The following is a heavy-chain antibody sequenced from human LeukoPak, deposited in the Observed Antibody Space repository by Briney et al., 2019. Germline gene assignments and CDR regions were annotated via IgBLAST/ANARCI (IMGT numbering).Heavy chain of an antibody. D-gene: IGHD6-13*01. V-gene: IGHV1-2*06. Sequence: ASVKVSCKASGYTFTGYYIHWVRQAPGQGLEWMGRINPNSGGTYYAQNCQGRVTMIRDTSISTVYMELSRLRSDDTAVYYCARCLFGSSCSSLDYWGQGTLVSVSS. CDR3: ARCLFGSSCSSLDY. CDR2: INPNSGGT. CDR1: GYTFTGYY. J-gene: IGHJ4*02.